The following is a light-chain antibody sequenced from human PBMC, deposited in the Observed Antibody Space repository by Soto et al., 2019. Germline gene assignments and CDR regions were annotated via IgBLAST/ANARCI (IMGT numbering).Light chain of an antibody. V-gene: IGLV2-23*01. J-gene: IGLJ1*01. CDR2: EGS. CDR3: CSYAGGGIYV. CDR1: SSNIGNNY. Sequence: QSVLTQPPSVSAAPGQKVTISCSGSSSNIGNNYVSWYQQHPGNAPRLMIYEGSKRPSGVSNRFSGSKSGITASLTISGLQAEDEADFYCCSYAGGGIYVFGTGTKLTVL.